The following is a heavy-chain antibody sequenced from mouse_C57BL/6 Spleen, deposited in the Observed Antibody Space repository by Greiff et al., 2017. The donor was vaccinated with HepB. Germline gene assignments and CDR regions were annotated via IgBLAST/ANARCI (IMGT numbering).Heavy chain of an antibody. Sequence: QVQLQQSGAELARPGASVKMSCKASGYTFTSYTVHWVKQRPGQGLEWIGYINPSSGYTKYNQKFKDKATLTADKSSSTAYMQLSSLTSEDSAVYYCARGVATKYFDVWGTGTTVTVSS. D-gene: IGHD1-1*01. CDR3: ARGVATKYFDV. J-gene: IGHJ1*03. CDR1: GYTFTSYT. CDR2: INPSSGYT. V-gene: IGHV1-4*01.